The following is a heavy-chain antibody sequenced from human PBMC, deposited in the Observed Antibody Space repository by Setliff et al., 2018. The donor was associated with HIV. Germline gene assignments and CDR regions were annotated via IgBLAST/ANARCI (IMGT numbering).Heavy chain of an antibody. J-gene: IGHJ6*02. D-gene: IGHD3-10*01. CDR3: ARDRGLLWFGESVRYYYYGMDV. Sequence: PSETLSLTCTVSGGSISSGGYYWSWIRQHPGKDLEWIGYIYYSGSTYYNPSLKSRVTISVDTSKNQFSLKLSSVTAADTAVYYCARDRGLLWFGESVRYYYYGMDVWGQGTTVTVSS. V-gene: IGHV4-31*03. CDR1: GGSISSGGYY. CDR2: IYYSGST.